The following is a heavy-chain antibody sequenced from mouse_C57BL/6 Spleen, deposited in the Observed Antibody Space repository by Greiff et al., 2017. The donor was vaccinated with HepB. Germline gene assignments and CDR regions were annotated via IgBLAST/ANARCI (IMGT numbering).Heavy chain of an antibody. Sequence: QVQLQQPGAELVKPGASVKLSCKASGYTFTSYWMQWVKQRPGQGLEWIGEIDPSDSYTNYNQKFKGKATLTVDTSSSTAYMQLSSRTSEDSAVYYCARRGESMDYWGQGTSVTVSS. CDR2: IDPSDSYT. CDR3: ARRGESMDY. V-gene: IGHV1-50*01. CDR1: GYTFTSYW. J-gene: IGHJ4*01.